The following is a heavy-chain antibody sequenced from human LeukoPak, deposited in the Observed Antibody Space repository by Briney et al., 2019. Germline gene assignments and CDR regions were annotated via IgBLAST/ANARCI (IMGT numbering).Heavy chain of an antibody. J-gene: IGHJ3*02. D-gene: IGHD1-1*01. CDR3: ARDRSRWKSHAFDI. V-gene: IGHV3-21*01. CDR1: GFTFSDYN. Sequence: GGSLRLSCAASGFTFSDYNINWVRQAPGKGLEWVSYISSGSSYIYYADSAKGRFTISRDNAKNSLYLRMNSLRAEDRAVYYCARDRSRWKSHAFDIWGQGTMVTVSS. CDR2: ISSGSSYI.